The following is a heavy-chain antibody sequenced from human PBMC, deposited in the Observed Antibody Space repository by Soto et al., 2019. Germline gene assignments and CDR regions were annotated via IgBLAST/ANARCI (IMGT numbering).Heavy chain of an antibody. D-gene: IGHD3-10*01. J-gene: IGHJ4*02. CDR1: GFTFSSYG. V-gene: IGHV3-33*01. CDR3: ARDGFPYYYGSGSYSTYPLFDY. Sequence: GGSLRLSCAASGFTFSSYGMHWVRQAPGKGLEWVAVIWYDGSNKYYADSVKGRFTISRDNSKNTLYLQMNSLRAEDTAVYYCARDGFPYYYGSGSYSTYPLFDYWGQGTLDTVSS. CDR2: IWYDGSNK.